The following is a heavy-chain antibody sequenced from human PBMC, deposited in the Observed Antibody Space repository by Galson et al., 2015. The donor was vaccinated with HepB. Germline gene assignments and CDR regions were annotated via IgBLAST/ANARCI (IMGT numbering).Heavy chain of an antibody. CDR2: IIPIFGTA. CDR3: ARGTVATIGPFDY. D-gene: IGHD5-24*01. J-gene: IGHJ4*02. V-gene: IGHV1-69*13. Sequence: SVKVSCKASGGTFSSYAISWVRQAPGQGLEWMGGIIPIFGTANYAQKFQGRATITADESTSTAYMELSSLRSEDTAVYYCARGTVATIGPFDYWGQGTLVTVSS. CDR1: GGTFSSYA.